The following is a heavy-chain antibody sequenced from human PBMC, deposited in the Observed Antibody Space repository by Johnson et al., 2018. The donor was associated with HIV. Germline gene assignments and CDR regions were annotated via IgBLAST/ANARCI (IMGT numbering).Heavy chain of an antibody. CDR1: GFMFSRYA. Sequence: QVQLVESGGGVVQPGRSLRLSCEASGFMFSRYALAWVRQAPGKGLEWVALIWHDGSNDNYADSVRGRFTISRDNSKNTLYLQMNSLTTEDTAVYYCANLGDYGGNNGFDIWGQGTMVTVSS. D-gene: IGHD4-23*01. J-gene: IGHJ3*02. V-gene: IGHV3-33*03. CDR3: ANLGDYGGNNGFDI. CDR2: IWHDGSND.